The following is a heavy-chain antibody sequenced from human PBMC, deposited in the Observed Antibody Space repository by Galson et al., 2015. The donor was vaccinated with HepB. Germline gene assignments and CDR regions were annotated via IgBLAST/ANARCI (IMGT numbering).Heavy chain of an antibody. J-gene: IGHJ3*02. V-gene: IGHV1-8*01. CDR2: VNPNGGAT. CDR3: ARGNRLYASSWSPLAFDI. Sequence: SVKVSCKASGYTFTNYDIDWVRQATGQGLEWMGWVNPNGGATGYAQKFQGRVTMTRDTSISTAYMELSSLTSEDTALYYCARGNRLYASSWSPLAFDIWGQGTMVTVSS. D-gene: IGHD6-13*01. CDR1: GYTFTNYD.